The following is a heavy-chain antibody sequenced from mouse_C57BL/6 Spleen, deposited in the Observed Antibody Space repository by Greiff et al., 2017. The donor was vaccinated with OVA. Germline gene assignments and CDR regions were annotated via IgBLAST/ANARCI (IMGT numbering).Heavy chain of an antibody. CDR1: GYTFTSYG. D-gene: IGHD3-3*01. CDR3: ARGGGTWYFDY. J-gene: IGHJ2*01. CDR2: IYPRSGNT. Sequence: QVHVKQSGAELARPGASVKLSCKASGYTFTSYGISWVKQRTGQGLEWIGEIYPRSGNTYYNEKFKGKATLTADKSSSTAYMELRSLTSEDSAVYFCARGGGTWYFDYWGQGTTLTVSS. V-gene: IGHV1-81*01.